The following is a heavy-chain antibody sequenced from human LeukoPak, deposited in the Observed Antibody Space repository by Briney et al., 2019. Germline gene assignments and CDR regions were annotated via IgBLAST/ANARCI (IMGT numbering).Heavy chain of an antibody. CDR2: IYYSGST. CDR1: GGSISSYY. CDR3: ASHYGDLSSFDY. J-gene: IGHJ4*02. V-gene: IGHV4-59*01. Sequence: SETLSLTCTVSGGSISSYYWSWIRQPPGKGLEWIGYIYYSGSTNYNPSLKSRVTISVDTSKNQFSLKLSSVTAADTAVYYCASHYGDLSSFDYWGQGTLVTVSS. D-gene: IGHD4-17*01.